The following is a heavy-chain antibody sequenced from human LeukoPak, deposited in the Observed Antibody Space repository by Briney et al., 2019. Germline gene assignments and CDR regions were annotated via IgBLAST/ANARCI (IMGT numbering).Heavy chain of an antibody. D-gene: IGHD5-24*01. CDR1: GFTFSSYG. V-gene: IGHV3-21*01. Sequence: PGGSLRLSCAASGFTFSSYGMNWVRQAPGKGLEWVSSISSSRSYINYADSVRGRFTISRDNAKNSLYLQMNSLRAEDTAVYYCARDRATALTNWFDPWGQGTLVTVSS. CDR3: ARDRATALTNWFDP. CDR2: ISSSRSYI. J-gene: IGHJ5*02.